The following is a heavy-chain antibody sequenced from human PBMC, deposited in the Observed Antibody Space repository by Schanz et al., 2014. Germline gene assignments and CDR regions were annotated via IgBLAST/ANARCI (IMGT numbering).Heavy chain of an antibody. J-gene: IGHJ6*02. D-gene: IGHD3-9*01. V-gene: IGHV3-48*02. Sequence: EVQLVESGGDLVQPGGSLRLSCAASGFTFFTYNMNWVRQAPGRGLEWISYIGSSSTTMYYADSVKGRFTISRDNAKNSLYLQMNSLRDEDTAVYYCARDHPHRGVTGYYNDVWGQGTSVTVSS. CDR3: ARDHPHRGVTGYYNDV. CDR1: GFTFFTYN. CDR2: IGSSSTTM.